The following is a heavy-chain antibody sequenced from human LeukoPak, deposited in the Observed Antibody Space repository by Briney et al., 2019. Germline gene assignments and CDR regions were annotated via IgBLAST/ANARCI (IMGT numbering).Heavy chain of an antibody. CDR1: GGSSSRYY. D-gene: IGHD4-17*01. Sequence: VTLSLTCAVAGGSSSRYYWSWFRQPPGRGLGGFGNIYYGGTTTYTRSVKSRFTISVDKAKNKFSLKLGCVTAADPAVYYCTGGTGDGAMGYWGQGTLVTVSS. CDR2: IYYGGTT. CDR3: TGGTGDGAMGY. V-gene: IGHV4-59*07. J-gene: IGHJ4*02.